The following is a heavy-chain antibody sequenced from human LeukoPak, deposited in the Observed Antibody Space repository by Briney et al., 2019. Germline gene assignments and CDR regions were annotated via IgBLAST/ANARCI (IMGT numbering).Heavy chain of an antibody. J-gene: IGHJ4*02. CDR2: IYHSGST. CDR3: ARDLSVTMVRGVLDY. CDR1: GYSISSGYY. V-gene: IGHV4-38-2*02. D-gene: IGHD3-10*01. Sequence: SETLSLTCTVSGYSISSGYYWGWIRQPPGKGLEWIGSIYHSGSTYYNPSLKSRVTISVDTSKNQFSLQLNSVTPEDTAVYYCARDLSVTMVRGVLDYWGQGTLVTVSS.